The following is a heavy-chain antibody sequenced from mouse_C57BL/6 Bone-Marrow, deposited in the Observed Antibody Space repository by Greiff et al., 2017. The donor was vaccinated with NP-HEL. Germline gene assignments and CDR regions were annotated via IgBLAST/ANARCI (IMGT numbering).Heavy chain of an antibody. CDR3: ARGDYYGGFHYAMDY. D-gene: IGHD1-2*01. CDR1: GYTFTSYW. CDR2: IDPSDSET. V-gene: IGHV1-52*01. Sequence: QVQLQQPGAELVRPGSSVKLSCKASGYTFTSYWMHWVKQRPIQGLEWIGNIDPSDSETHYNQKFKDKATLTVDKSSSTAYMQLSSLTSEDSAVYYCARGDYYGGFHYAMDYWGQGTSVTVSS. J-gene: IGHJ4*01.